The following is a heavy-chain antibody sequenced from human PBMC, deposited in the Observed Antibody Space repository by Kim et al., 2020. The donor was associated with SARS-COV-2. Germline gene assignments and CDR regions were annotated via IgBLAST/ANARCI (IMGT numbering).Heavy chain of an antibody. V-gene: IGHV3-33*01. CDR1: GFTFRSFD. CDR3: ARDRMITFGGVIAHMYYFDY. Sequence: GGSLRLSCAASGFTFRSFDMHWVRQAPGKGLEWVALIWYDGSNKYYADSVKGRFTISRDNSKNTLCLQMNSLRAEDTAVYYCARDRMITFGGVIAHMYYFDYWGQGTLVTVSS. D-gene: IGHD3-16*02. CDR2: IWYDGSNK. J-gene: IGHJ4*02.